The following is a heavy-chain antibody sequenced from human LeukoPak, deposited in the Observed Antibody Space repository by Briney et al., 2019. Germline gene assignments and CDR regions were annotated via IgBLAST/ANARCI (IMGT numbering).Heavy chain of an antibody. CDR3: ARDMSGSYSTRFDP. J-gene: IGHJ5*02. CDR2: ISAYNGNT. D-gene: IGHD1-26*01. Sequence: GASVKVSCKASGYTFTTYGINWERQAPGQGREWMGWISAYNGNTNYAQRFQGRVTITTDTSTSTAYMELRSLRSDDTAVYSCARDMSGSYSTRFDPWGQGTLVTVSS. V-gene: IGHV1-18*01. CDR1: GYTFTTYG.